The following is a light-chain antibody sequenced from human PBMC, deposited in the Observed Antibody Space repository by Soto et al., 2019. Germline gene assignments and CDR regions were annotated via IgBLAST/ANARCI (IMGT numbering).Light chain of an antibody. Sequence: QSALTQPASVSGSPGQSITISCTGTSSDVGSYNPVSWYRQHPGKAPKLMIYEGSKRPSGVSNRFSGSKSGNTASLTISGLQAEDEADYYCCSYAGSSTPYVFGTGTKVTVL. CDR2: EGS. CDR3: CSYAGSSTPYV. V-gene: IGLV2-23*01. J-gene: IGLJ1*01. CDR1: SSDVGSYNP.